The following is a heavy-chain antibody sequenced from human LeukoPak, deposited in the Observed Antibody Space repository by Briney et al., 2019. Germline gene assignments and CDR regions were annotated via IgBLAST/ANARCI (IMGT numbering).Heavy chain of an antibody. CDR3: ARDQTKAGTCFDY. D-gene: IGHD6-19*01. Sequence: GGSLRLSCAASGFTFSSYGMHWVRQAPGKGLEWVAVIWYDGSNKYYADSVKGRFTISRDNSKNTLYPQMNSLRAEDTAVYYCARDQTKAGTCFDYWGQGTLVTVSS. CDR2: IWYDGSNK. CDR1: GFTFSSYG. J-gene: IGHJ4*02. V-gene: IGHV3-33*01.